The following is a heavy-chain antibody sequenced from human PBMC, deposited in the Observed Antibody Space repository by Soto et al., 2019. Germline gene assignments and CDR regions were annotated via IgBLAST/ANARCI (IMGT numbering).Heavy chain of an antibody. J-gene: IGHJ5*02. CDR2: IIPILGIA. Sequence: ASVKVSCKASGGTFSSYTISWVRQAPGQGLEWMGRIIPILGIANYAQKFQGRVTITADKSTSTAYMELSSLRSEDTAVYYCARDRLLVLRYFDWLHTNNWFDPWGQGTLVTVSS. CDR3: ARDRLLVLRYFDWLHTNNWFDP. D-gene: IGHD3-9*01. V-gene: IGHV1-69*04. CDR1: GGTFSSYT.